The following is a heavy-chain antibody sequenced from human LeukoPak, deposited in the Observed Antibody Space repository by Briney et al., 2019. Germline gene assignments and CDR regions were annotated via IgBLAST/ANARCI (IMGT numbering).Heavy chain of an antibody. D-gene: IGHD3-22*01. CDR1: GDSLSSSTCN. J-gene: IGHJ4*02. CDR2: TSQSGNS. Sequence: SQTLSLTCKVSGDSLSSSTCNWSWIRQPPGKGLEWIGYTSQSGNSYFTPSLKSRATISVDRSKNHFSLTLISVTAADTAVYYCARDQVDYDIPDHFDYWGKGALVTVSS. V-gene: IGHV4-30-2*01. CDR3: ARDQVDYDIPDHFDY.